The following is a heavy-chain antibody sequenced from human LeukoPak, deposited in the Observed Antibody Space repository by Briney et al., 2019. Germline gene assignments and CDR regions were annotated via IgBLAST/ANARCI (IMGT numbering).Heavy chain of an antibody. CDR2: ISGSGGST. V-gene: IGHV3-23*01. D-gene: IGHD5-18*01. CDR3: AKRGYSYGYYGMDV. Sequence: GGSLRLSCAASGFTFSSYAMSWVRQAPGKGLEWVSAISGSGGSTYYADSVKGRFTISRDNSKNTLYLQMNSLRVEDTAVYYCAKRGYSYGYYGMDVWGQGTTVTVSS. J-gene: IGHJ6*02. CDR1: GFTFSSYA.